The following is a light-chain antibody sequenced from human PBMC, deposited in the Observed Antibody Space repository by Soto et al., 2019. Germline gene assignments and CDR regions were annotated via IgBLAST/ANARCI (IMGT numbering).Light chain of an antibody. Sequence: EIVLTQSPGTLSLSPGERATLSCRASQSVSSSYLAWYQQKPGQAPRLLIYGASSRATGIPDRFSGSGSVPDYTLTISRLDPEDFAVYYCQQYGSSPWTFGQGTKVEIK. CDR3: QQYGSSPWT. J-gene: IGKJ1*01. CDR2: GAS. V-gene: IGKV3-20*01. CDR1: QSVSSSY.